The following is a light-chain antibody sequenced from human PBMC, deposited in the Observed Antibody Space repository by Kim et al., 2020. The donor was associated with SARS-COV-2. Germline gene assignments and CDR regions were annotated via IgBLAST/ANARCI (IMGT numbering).Light chain of an antibody. Sequence: APGKTAIITCGGSNIVTKTVDWYQQKPGQAPVLVIYFDTDRPSGIPERFSGSISGNTATLTISRVEAGDEADYYCQVWDSTSDHVVFGGGTQLTVL. V-gene: IGLV3-21*04. CDR3: QVWDSTSDHVV. CDR2: FDT. CDR1: NIVTKT. J-gene: IGLJ2*01.